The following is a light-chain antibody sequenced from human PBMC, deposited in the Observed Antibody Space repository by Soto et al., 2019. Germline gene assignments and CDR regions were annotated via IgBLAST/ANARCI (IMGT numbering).Light chain of an antibody. J-gene: IGLJ1*01. CDR3: SSYTIASTLLYL. Sequence: QSALTQPASVSGSPGQSITISCTGTSSDVGGYNYVSWYQQHPGIAPKLLIYGVTNRPSGVSTRFSGSKSSNTASLTISGLQAEDEADYHCSSYTIASTLLYLFGTGTKVTVL. V-gene: IGLV2-14*01. CDR1: SSDVGGYNY. CDR2: GVT.